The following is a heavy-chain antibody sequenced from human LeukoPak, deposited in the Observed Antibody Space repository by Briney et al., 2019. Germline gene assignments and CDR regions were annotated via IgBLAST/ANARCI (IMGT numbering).Heavy chain of an antibody. CDR1: GYTFTVYY. CDR2: INPNSGGT. D-gene: IGHD3-22*01. CDR3: ARAPDYYDSSGYYWGSYYYMDV. J-gene: IGHJ6*03. Sequence: ASVKVSCKASGYTFTVYYMHWVRQAPGQGLEWMGCINPNSGGTNYAQKFQGRVTMTRDTSISTAYMELSRLRSDDTAVYYCARAPDYYDSSGYYWGSYYYMDVWGKGTTVTVSS. V-gene: IGHV1-2*02.